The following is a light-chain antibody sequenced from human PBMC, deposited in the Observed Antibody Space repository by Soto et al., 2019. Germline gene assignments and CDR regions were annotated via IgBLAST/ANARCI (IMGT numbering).Light chain of an antibody. Sequence: DIQMTQSPSTLSASVGYRVTITCLASQSISSWVAWYQQKPGKAPKLRIYKASSLESGVPSRCSGSGSGTEFTLTSSSLQPDDFATYYCQQYNSYSWTFGQGTKVDIK. J-gene: IGKJ1*01. CDR1: QSISSW. CDR3: QQYNSYSWT. V-gene: IGKV1-5*03. CDR2: KAS.